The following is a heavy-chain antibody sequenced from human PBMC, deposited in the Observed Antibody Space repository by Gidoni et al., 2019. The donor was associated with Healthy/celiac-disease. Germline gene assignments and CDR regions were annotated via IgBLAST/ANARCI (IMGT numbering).Heavy chain of an antibody. D-gene: IGHD1-1*01. J-gene: IGHJ4*02. CDR1: GFTFRSYA. Sequence: EVQLLESGGGLVQPGGFLRLSCAASGFTFRSYAMSWVRQAPGKGLEWVSAISGSGGSTYYADSVKGRFTISRDNSKNTLYLQMNSLRAEDTAVYYCASGKYPGIEFFDYWGQGTLVTVSS. CDR2: ISGSGGST. CDR3: ASGKYPGIEFFDY. V-gene: IGHV3-23*01.